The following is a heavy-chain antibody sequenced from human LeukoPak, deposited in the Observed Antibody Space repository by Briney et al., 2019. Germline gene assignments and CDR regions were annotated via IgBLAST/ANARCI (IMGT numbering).Heavy chain of an antibody. Sequence: PGGSLRLSCAASGFTFSSYAMSWVRQAPGKGLDWVSLISAGGGSTFYADPVKGRFTISRDNSKNTLYLQMNSLRAEDTAVYYCAKDQGSNGSGMSFWGQGTLVTVSS. J-gene: IGHJ4*02. V-gene: IGHV3-23*01. CDR1: GFTFSSYA. CDR3: AKDQGSNGSGMSF. CDR2: ISAGGGST. D-gene: IGHD3-10*01.